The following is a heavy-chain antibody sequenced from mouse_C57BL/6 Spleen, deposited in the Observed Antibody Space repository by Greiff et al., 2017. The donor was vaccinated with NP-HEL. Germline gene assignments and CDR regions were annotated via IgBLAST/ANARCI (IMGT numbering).Heavy chain of an antibody. Sequence: VQLQQSGPELVKPGASVKIPCKASGYTFTDYNMDWVKQSHGKSLEWIGDINPNNGGTIYNQKFKGKATLTVDKSSSTAYMELRSLTSEDTAVYYCARRRDWDLAWFAYWGQGTLGTVSA. CDR2: INPNNGGT. CDR3: ARRRDWDLAWFAY. J-gene: IGHJ3*01. D-gene: IGHD4-1*01. V-gene: IGHV1-18*01. CDR1: GYTFTDYN.